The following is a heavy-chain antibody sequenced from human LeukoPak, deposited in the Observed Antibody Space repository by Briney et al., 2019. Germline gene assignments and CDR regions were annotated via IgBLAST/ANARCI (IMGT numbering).Heavy chain of an antibody. Sequence: PGKSLRLSCAASGFAFSNYCMHWVRQAPGKGLEWVAFISYDGSDKFYADSVKGRFTVSRDNSKNTLYLQMNSLRAEDTAVYYCAKDRGRDYDVDYYMDVWGKGTTVTVSS. CDR3: AKDRGRDYDVDYYMDV. CDR2: ISYDGSDK. CDR1: GFAFSNYC. D-gene: IGHD4-17*01. V-gene: IGHV3-30*18. J-gene: IGHJ6*03.